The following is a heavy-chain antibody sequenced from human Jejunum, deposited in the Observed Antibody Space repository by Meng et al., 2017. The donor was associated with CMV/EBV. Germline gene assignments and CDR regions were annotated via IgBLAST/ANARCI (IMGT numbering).Heavy chain of an antibody. Sequence: SCPASGGTFRVYTLCWVRQAPGQGLGWVGRIMTVLGTTYYAEKFRCRVTITADKSTSTVYMEINSLTSEDTAVYFCARDAGPSTDWGQGTRVTVSS. CDR1: GGTFRVYT. V-gene: IGHV1-69*08. CDR3: ARDAGPSTD. CDR2: IMTVLGTT. J-gene: IGHJ4*02. D-gene: IGHD2-8*02.